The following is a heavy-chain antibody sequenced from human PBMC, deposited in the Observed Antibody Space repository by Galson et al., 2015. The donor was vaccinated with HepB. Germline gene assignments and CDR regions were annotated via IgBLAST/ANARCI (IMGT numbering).Heavy chain of an antibody. CDR1: GFTFSDYY. CDR2: ISSSSSYT. J-gene: IGHJ3*02. V-gene: IGHV3-11*05. D-gene: IGHD6-13*01. Sequence: SLRLSCAASGFTFSDYYMSWIRQAPGKGLEWVSYISSSSSYTNYADSVKGRFTISRGNAKNSLYLQMNSLRAEDTAVYYCARDSDSSSWYDAFDIWGQGTMVTVSS. CDR3: ARDSDSSSWYDAFDI.